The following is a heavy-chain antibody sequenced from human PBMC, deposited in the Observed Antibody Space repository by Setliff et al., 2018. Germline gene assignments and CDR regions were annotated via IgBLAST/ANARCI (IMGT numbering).Heavy chain of an antibody. J-gene: IGHJ6*03. V-gene: IGHV1-2*02. Sequence: ASVKVSCKASGYTFTAYYIHWVRQAPGQGLEWMGWINPNAGNINYIQKFQGRVTMTRGTPISTAYMELRRLKSDDTAVYYCARGEHIVSGDFYHYIDVWGKGTTVTVSS. CDR2: INPNAGNI. CDR1: GYTFTAYY. D-gene: IGHD2-15*01. CDR3: ARGEHIVSGDFYHYIDV.